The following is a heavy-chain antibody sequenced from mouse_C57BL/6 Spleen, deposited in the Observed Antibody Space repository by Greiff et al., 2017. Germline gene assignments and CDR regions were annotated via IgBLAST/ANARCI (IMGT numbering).Heavy chain of an antibody. Sequence: QVQLQQPGAELVKPGASVKMSCKASGYTFTSYWITWVKQRPGQGLEWIGDIYPGSGSTNYNEKFKSKATLTVDTSSSTAYMQLSSLRSEDSAVYYCARSLYSNYGFAYWGQGTLVTVSA. CDR1: GYTFTSYW. J-gene: IGHJ3*01. CDR2: IYPGSGST. CDR3: ARSLYSNYGFAY. V-gene: IGHV1-55*01. D-gene: IGHD2-5*01.